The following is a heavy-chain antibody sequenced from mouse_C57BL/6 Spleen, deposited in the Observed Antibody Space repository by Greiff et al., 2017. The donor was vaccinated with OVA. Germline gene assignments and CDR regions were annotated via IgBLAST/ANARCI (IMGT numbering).Heavy chain of an antibody. D-gene: IGHD3-2*02. J-gene: IGHJ2*01. CDR2: INPGSGGT. CDR1: GYAFTNYL. CDR3: ARDSSGYDYFDY. V-gene: IGHV1-54*01. Sequence: VQLQQSGAELVRPGTSVKVSCKASGYAFTNYLIEWVKQRPGQGLEWIGVINPGSGGTNYNEEFKGKATLTADKSSSTAYMQLSSLTSEDSAVYFCARDSSGYDYFDYWGQGTTLTVSS.